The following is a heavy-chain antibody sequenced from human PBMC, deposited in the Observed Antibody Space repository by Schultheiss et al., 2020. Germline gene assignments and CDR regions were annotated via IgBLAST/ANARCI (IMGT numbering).Heavy chain of an antibody. CDR1: GFTFSSYG. CDR3: ARDSPMEWRTFDY. D-gene: IGHD3-3*01. J-gene: IGHJ4*02. V-gene: IGHV3-33*01. Sequence: GGSLRLSCAASGFTFSSYGMHWVRQAPGKGLEWVAVIWYDGSNKYYADSVKGRFTISRDNSKNTLYLQMNSLRAEDTAVYYCARDSPMEWRTFDYWGQGTLVNVSS. CDR2: IWYDGSNK.